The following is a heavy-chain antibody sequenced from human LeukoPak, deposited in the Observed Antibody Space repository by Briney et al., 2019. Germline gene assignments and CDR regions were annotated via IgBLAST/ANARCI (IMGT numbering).Heavy chain of an antibody. Sequence: SETLSLTCAVYGGSFSGYCWSWIRQPPGKGLEWMGEINLCGSANYNPSLKSRVTISVDTSKNQFSLKLISVTAADTAVYYCARLMVRGVISYYYYYMDVWGKGTTVTISS. CDR1: GGSFSGYC. CDR2: INLCGSA. J-gene: IGHJ6*03. V-gene: IGHV4-34*01. D-gene: IGHD3-10*01. CDR3: ARLMVRGVISYYYYYMDV.